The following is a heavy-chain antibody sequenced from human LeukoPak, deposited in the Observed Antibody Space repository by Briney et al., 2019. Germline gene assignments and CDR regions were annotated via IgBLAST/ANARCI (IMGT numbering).Heavy chain of an antibody. V-gene: IGHV4-31*03. D-gene: IGHD1-26*01. CDR1: GGSVSSGGYY. J-gene: IGHJ6*03. Sequence: SETLSLTCTVSGGSVSSGGYYWSWIRQHPGKGLEWIGYIYYSGSTYYNPSLESRLTISLGTSTNQFSLKLGSVTAADTAVYYCATTAYYFYVDVWGKGTAITVSS. CDR2: IYYSGST. CDR3: ATTAYYFYVDV.